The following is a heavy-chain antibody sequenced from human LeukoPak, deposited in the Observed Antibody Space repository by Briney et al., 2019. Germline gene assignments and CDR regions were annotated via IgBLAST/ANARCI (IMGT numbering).Heavy chain of an antibody. J-gene: IGHJ1*01. CDR3: ARRPRYCSNTSCYRRSYFQH. CDR1: GGSISSSNW. Sequence: SGTLSLTCAVSGGSISSSNWWSWVRQPPGKGLEWIGEIYHSGSTNYNPSLKSRVTISVDKSKNQFSLKLSSVTAADTAVYYCARRPRYCSNTSCYRRSYFQHWGQGTLVTVSS. V-gene: IGHV4-4*02. CDR2: IYHSGST. D-gene: IGHD2-2*01.